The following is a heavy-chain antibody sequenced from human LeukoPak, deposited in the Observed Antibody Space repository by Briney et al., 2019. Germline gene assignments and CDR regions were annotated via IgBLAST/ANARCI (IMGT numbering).Heavy chain of an antibody. D-gene: IGHD2-2*01. CDR1: GYTFTGYY. V-gene: IGHV1-2*02. J-gene: IGHJ4*02. CDR3: ARGDGRYCSSTSCPYDF. Sequence: ASVKVSCKPSGYTFTGYYMHWVRPAPGQGLAWMGWINPNSGGTNYAQKFQGRVTMARDTSISTAYMELSRLRSDDTAVYYCARGDGRYCSSTSCPYDFWGQGTLVTVSS. CDR2: INPNSGGT.